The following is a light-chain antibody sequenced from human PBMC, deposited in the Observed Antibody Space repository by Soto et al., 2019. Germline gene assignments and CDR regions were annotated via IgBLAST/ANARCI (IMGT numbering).Light chain of an antibody. CDR3: QQVYSSPLT. V-gene: IGKV1-5*01. CDR1: QSISSW. Sequence: IQLVLFPSTLSASVGDGVTSPCRASQSISSWLAWYQQKPGKAPKLLIYDASSLESGVPSRFSGSGSGTEFTLTISSLQPDDFASYYCQQVYSSPLTFGQGTKVDIK. CDR2: DAS. J-gene: IGKJ4*01.